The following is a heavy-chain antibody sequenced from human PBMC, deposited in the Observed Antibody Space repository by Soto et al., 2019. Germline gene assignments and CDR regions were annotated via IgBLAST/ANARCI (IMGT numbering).Heavy chain of an antibody. CDR3: ARSSTSANYFDY. D-gene: IGHD2-2*01. Sequence: QVQLQESGPGLVKPSQTLSLTCTVSGGSISSGGYYWSWIRQHPGKGLEWIGYIYYSGSTYYNPSLKGRVTISVDTSKNQFSLKLSSVTAADTAVYYCARSSTSANYFDYLGQGTLVTVSS. V-gene: IGHV4-31*03. CDR1: GGSISSGGYY. CDR2: IYYSGST. J-gene: IGHJ4*02.